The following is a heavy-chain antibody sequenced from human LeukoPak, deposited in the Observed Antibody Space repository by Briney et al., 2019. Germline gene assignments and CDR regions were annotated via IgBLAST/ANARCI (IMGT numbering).Heavy chain of an antibody. CDR2: ISAYNGNT. J-gene: IGHJ4*02. Sequence: ASVKVSCKASGYTFTSYGISWVRQAPGQGLEWMGWISAYNGNTNYAQKFQGRVTITTDESTSTAYMELRSLRSEDTAVYYCARDADSTYYYGSGRPDWGQGTLVTVSS. CDR3: ARDADSTYYYGSGRPD. CDR1: GYTFTSYG. V-gene: IGHV1-18*01. D-gene: IGHD3-10*01.